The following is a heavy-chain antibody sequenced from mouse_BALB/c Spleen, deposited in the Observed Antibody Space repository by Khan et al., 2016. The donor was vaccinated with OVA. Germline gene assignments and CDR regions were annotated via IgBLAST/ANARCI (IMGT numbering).Heavy chain of an antibody. CDR3: ARIKKIVATDFDY. J-gene: IGHJ2*01. V-gene: IGHV1S81*02. CDR1: GYTFTSYW. CDR2: TNPTNGRT. Sequence: QVQLQQSGAELVKAGASVKMSCKASGYTFTSYWMHWVKQRLGQGLEWFAETNPTNGRTYYNEKFKSKATLTVDKSYSTAYMLLSGPTFEDSAVYYCARIKKIVATDFDYWGQGTTLTVSS. D-gene: IGHD1-1*01.